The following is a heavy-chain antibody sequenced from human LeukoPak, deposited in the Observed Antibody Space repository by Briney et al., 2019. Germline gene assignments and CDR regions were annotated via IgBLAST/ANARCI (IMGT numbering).Heavy chain of an antibody. CDR2: ISGSGGST. D-gene: IGHD6-13*01. J-gene: IGHJ4*02. V-gene: IGHV3-23*01. Sequence: GGSLRLSCAASGFTFSSYAMSWDRQAPGKGLEWASAISGSGGSTYYADSVKGRFTISRDNSKNTLYLQMNSLRAEDTAVYYCARGPTPIAAAGRYFDYWGQGTLVTVSS. CDR1: GFTFSSYA. CDR3: ARGPTPIAAAGRYFDY.